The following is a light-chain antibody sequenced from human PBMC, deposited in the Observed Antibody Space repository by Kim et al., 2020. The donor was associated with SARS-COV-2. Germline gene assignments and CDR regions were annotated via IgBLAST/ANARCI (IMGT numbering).Light chain of an antibody. CDR3: QQHNGVPV. CDR2: DVF. V-gene: IGKV1-33*01. J-gene: IGKJ3*01. CDR1: QDIINC. Sequence: SASVGGRVTITCQASQDIINCLHWYQQKPGKVPKLLIYDVFNLEIGVPSRFSGSGSGRDFTLTISSLQPEDIATYYCQQHNGVPVFGPGTKVDIK.